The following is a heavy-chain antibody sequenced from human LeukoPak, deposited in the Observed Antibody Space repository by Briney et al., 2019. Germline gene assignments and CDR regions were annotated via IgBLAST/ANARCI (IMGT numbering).Heavy chain of an antibody. D-gene: IGHD3-22*01. V-gene: IGHV3-48*01. CDR1: GFTFSSYS. CDR2: SSSSSSTI. J-gene: IGHJ4*02. Sequence: PGGSLRLSCAASGFTFSSYSMNCVREAPGKGLEWVSYSSSSSSTIYYADSVKGRFTISRDNAKNSLYLQMNSLRAEDTAVYSCARGRYRDSSGYSYWGQGTLVTVSS. CDR3: ARGRYRDSSGYSY.